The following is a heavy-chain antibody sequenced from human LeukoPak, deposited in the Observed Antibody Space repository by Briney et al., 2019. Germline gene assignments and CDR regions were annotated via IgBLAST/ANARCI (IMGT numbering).Heavy chain of an antibody. CDR1: GYTFTSYG. CDR2: ISTYNGNT. Sequence: GASVKASCKASGYTFTSYGISWVRQAPRQGLEWMGWISTYNGNTNYAQKLQGRVTMTTDTSTSTAYMELRSLRSDDTAVYYCARDPPSRLVGNSYGLDYWGQGTLVTVSS. V-gene: IGHV1-18*01. J-gene: IGHJ4*02. CDR3: ARDPPSRLVGNSYGLDY. D-gene: IGHD5-18*01.